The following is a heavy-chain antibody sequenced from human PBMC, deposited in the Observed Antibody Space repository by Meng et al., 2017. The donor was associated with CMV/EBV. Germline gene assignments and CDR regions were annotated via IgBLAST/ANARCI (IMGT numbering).Heavy chain of an antibody. Sequence: VHLVQLWCMVKKPGCCLKAPCKASAGTWSSYAISWLRPVPVQGLEWMGGIIPICDTANYAQKFQGRVTITADESTSTAYMELSSLRSEDTAVYYCSREGNNWNDVPFDYWGQGTLVTVSS. CDR1: AGTWSSYA. D-gene: IGHD1-20*01. CDR2: IIPICDTA. J-gene: IGHJ4*02. V-gene: IGHV1-69*12. CDR3: SREGNNWNDVPFDY.